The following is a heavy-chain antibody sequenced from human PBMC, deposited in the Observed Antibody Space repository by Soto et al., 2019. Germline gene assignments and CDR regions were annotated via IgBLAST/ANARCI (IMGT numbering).Heavy chain of an antibody. V-gene: IGHV3-33*01. CDR3: ARGELLSGIGQFDY. CDR2: IWYDGTSK. J-gene: IGHJ4*02. CDR1: GFTFSSYG. Sequence: QEQLVESGGGVVQPGRSLRLSCAASGFTFSSYGMHWVRQAPGKGLEWVAVIWYDGTSKYYADSVKGRFTISRDNSKNTLYLQLNSLSAEDTAVYYCARGELLSGIGQFDYWGQGTLVTVSS. D-gene: IGHD1-26*01.